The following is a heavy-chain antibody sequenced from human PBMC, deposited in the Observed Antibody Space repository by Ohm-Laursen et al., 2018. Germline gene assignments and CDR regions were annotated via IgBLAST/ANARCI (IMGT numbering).Heavy chain of an antibody. J-gene: IGHJ4*02. D-gene: IGHD6-19*01. V-gene: IGHV3-23*01. CDR3: AKGSSTDWRGFFDY. CDR1: GFTFSSYA. CDR2: ISGGGGGT. Sequence: SLRLSCSASGFTFSSYAMNWVRQAPGKGLEWVSAISGGGGGTYYADSVKGRFTISRDNSKNTLYLQMNSLRADDTAVYYCAKGSSTDWRGFFDYWGQGTLVTVSS.